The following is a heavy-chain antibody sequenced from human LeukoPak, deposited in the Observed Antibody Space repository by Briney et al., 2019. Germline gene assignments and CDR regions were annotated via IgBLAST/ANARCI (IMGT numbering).Heavy chain of an antibody. CDR1: GGSISSYY. J-gene: IGHJ6*03. Sequence: SETLSLTCTVSGGSISSYYWSWIRQPPGKGLEWIGYIYYSGSTNYNPSLKSRVTTSVDTSKNQFSLKLSSVTAADTAVYYCARDRRQWELVYYYYYMDVWGKGTTVTVSS. D-gene: IGHD1-26*01. V-gene: IGHV4-59*01. CDR2: IYYSGST. CDR3: ARDRRQWELVYYYYYMDV.